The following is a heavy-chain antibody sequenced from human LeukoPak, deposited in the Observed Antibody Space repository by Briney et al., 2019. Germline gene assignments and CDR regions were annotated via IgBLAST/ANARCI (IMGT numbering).Heavy chain of an antibody. J-gene: IGHJ4*02. Sequence: GGSLRLSCAASGLTVSSNYMSWVRQAPGKGLEWVSVIYSGGSTYYADSVKGRFTISRDNSKNTLYLQMNSLRAEDTAVYYCARVDYGDYGFDYWGQGTLVTVSS. D-gene: IGHD4-17*01. V-gene: IGHV3-66*01. CDR1: GLTVSSNY. CDR2: IYSGGST. CDR3: ARVDYGDYGFDY.